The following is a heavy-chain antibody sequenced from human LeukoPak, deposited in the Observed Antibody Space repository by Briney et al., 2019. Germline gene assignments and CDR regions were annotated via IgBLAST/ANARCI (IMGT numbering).Heavy chain of an antibody. D-gene: IGHD2-15*01. V-gene: IGHV1-2*02. CDR1: GYTFTGYY. J-gene: IGHJ5*02. CDR3: ARVVGYCSGGSCYNWFDP. CDR2: INPNSGGT. Sequence: ASVKVSCKASGYTFTGYYMHWVRQAPGQGLEWMGWINPNSGGTTYTQKFQGRVTMTRDTSISTAYMELSRLRSDDTAVYYCARVVGYCSGGSCYNWFDPWGQGTLVTVSS.